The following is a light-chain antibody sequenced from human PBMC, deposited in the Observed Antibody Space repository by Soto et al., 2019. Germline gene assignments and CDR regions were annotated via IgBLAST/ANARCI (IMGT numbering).Light chain of an antibody. J-gene: IGKJ1*01. CDR2: GAS. V-gene: IGKV3-20*01. Sequence: EIVLTQSPGTLSLSPGERATLSCRASQSVSSTYVAWYQQKSGQAPRLLIYGASSRATGIPDRFSGSGSGTDFTLTISSLEPEDFATYYCQQYNSYSETFGQGTKVDNK. CDR1: QSVSSTY. CDR3: QQYNSYSET.